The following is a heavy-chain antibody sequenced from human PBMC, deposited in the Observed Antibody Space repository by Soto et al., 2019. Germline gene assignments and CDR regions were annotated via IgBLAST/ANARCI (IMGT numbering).Heavy chain of an antibody. CDR3: AKDYYDSSRYFDY. CDR2: ISYDGSNK. J-gene: IGHJ4*02. Sequence: PGGSLRLSCAASGFTFSSYGMHWVRQAPGKGLEWVAVISYDGSNKYYADSVKGRFTISRDNSKNTLYLQMNSLRAEDTAVHYCAKDYYDSSRYFDYWGQGTLVTVSS. D-gene: IGHD3-22*01. CDR1: GFTFSSYG. V-gene: IGHV3-30*18.